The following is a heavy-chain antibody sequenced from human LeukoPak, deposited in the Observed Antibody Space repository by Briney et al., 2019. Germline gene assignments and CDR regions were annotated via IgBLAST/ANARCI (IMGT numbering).Heavy chain of an antibody. CDR3: ARDVTGNFDY. D-gene: IGHD1-14*01. J-gene: IGHJ4*02. CDR2: ISSSSSYI. V-gene: IGHV3-21*01. Sequence: GGSLRLSCAASGFTFSSYSMNWVRQAPGKGLEWVSSISSSSSYIYYADSVKGRFTISRDNAKNTLYLQMNSLRAEDTAVYYCARDVTGNFDYWGQGTLVTVSS. CDR1: GFTFSSYS.